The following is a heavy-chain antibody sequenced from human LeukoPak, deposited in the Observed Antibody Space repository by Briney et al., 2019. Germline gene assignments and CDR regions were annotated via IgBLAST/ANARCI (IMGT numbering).Heavy chain of an antibody. V-gene: IGHV3-21*01. Sequence: PGGSLRLSCAASGFTFSSYSMNWVRQAPGKGLEWVSSISSSSSYIYYADSVKGRFTISRDNAKNSLYLQMNSPRAEDTAVYYCARGETVVTHFDYWGQGTLVTVSS. J-gene: IGHJ4*02. CDR3: ARGETVVTHFDY. D-gene: IGHD4-23*01. CDR1: GFTFSSYS. CDR2: ISSSSSYI.